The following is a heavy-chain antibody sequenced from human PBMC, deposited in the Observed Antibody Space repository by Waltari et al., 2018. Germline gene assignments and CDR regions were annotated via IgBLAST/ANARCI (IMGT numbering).Heavy chain of an antibody. CDR2: INHSGST. CDR1: GGSFSGYY. J-gene: IGHJ4*02. CDR3: ARGLITMVRGVLGAYFDY. Sequence: QVQLQQWGAGLLKPSETLSLTCAVYGGSFSGYYWRWIRQPPGKGLEWIGEINHSGSTNYNPSLKSRVTISVDTSKNQFSLKLSSVTAADTAVYYCARGLITMVRGVLGAYFDYWGQGTLVTVSS. D-gene: IGHD3-10*01. V-gene: IGHV4-34*01.